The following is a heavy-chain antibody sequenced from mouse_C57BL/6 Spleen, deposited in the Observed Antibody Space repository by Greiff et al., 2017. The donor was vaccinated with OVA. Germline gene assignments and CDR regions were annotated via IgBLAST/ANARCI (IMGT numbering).Heavy chain of an antibody. CDR3: AVTTVHFDY. CDR1: GFTFSDYG. V-gene: IGHV5-17*01. D-gene: IGHD2-13*01. Sequence: EVMLVESGGGLVKPGGSLKLSCAASGFTFSDYGMHWVRQAPEKGLEWVAYISGGSSTIYYADTVKGRFTISRDNAKNTLFLQMTSLRSEDTAMYYCAVTTVHFDYWGQGTTLTVSS. J-gene: IGHJ2*01. CDR2: ISGGSSTI.